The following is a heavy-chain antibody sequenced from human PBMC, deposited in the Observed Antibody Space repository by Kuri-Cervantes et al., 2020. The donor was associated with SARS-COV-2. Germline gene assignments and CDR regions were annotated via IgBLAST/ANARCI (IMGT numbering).Heavy chain of an antibody. CDR3: ARKEYYYDNSGSDGYPLDY. CDR2: ISVYSGKT. D-gene: IGHD3-22*01. J-gene: IGHJ4*02. V-gene: IGHV1-18*04. CDR1: GYTFDMYG. Sequence: ASVKVSCKTSGYTFDMYGINWVRQAPGQGLEWMGWISVYSGKTNYTEKMQGRVTLTTDTSTSTAYLDLGSLRSDDTAIYYCARKEYYYDNSGSDGYPLDYWGQGTLVTVSS.